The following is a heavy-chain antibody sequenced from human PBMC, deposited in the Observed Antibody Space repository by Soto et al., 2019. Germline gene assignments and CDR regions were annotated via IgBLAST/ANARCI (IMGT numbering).Heavy chain of an antibody. CDR1: GGSISDGGYF. CDR3: ARLHGTGSYYHYYYGIDV. CDR2: THYSRSA. J-gene: IGHJ6*02. V-gene: IGHV4-31*03. Sequence: QVQLQESGPGLVKPSQTLSLTCTVSGGSISDGGYFWSCIRQRPGTGLEWIEYTHYSRSAYYNPSLKSRVTISLDTSKRQFSLRLSSVTAADTAVYYCARLHGTGSYYHYYYGIDVWGQGTTVTVSS. D-gene: IGHD3-10*01.